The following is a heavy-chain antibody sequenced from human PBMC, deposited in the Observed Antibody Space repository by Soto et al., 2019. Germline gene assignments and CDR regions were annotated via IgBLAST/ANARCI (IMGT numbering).Heavy chain of an antibody. CDR2: IKEDGTDK. CDR1: GFIFSSYW. V-gene: IGHV3-7*02. CDR3: VCYQAEDSYGNWLVY. D-gene: IGHD5-18*01. Sequence: HPGGSLRLSCAASGFIFSSYWMSWVRQTPGKGLEWVANIKEDGTDKYHADSVKGRFTISRDNAKNSLYLQMNSLRAEDTAVYYCVCYQAEDSYGNWLVYWGQGTLVTVSS. J-gene: IGHJ4*02.